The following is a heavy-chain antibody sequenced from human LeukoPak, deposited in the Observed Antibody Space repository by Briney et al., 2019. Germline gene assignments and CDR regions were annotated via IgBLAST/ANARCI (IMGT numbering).Heavy chain of an antibody. CDR3: ASQYYDFWY. CDR1: GGTFSSYA. V-gene: IGHV1-69*04. D-gene: IGHD3-3*01. J-gene: IGHJ4*02. CDR2: IIPIFGIA. Sequence: TVKVSCKASGGTFSSYAISWVRQAPGQGLEWMGRIIPIFGIANYAQKFQGRVTITADKSTSTAYMELSSLRSEDTAVYYCASQYYDFWYWGQGTLVTVSS.